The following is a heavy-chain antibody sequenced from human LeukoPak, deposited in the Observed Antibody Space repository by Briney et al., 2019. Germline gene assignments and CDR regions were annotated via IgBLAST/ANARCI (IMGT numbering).Heavy chain of an antibody. CDR1: GGSISSYY. V-gene: IGHV4-59*01. CDR3: ARDLVTPSVWVAFDI. J-gene: IGHJ3*02. CDR2: IYYSGST. D-gene: IGHD4-23*01. Sequence: SETMSHTCTVSGGSISSYYWSWTRQTPGKGLEWIGYIYYSGSTNYNPSLKSRVTISVDTSKNQFSLKLSSVTAADTAVYYCARDLVTPSVWVAFDIWGQGTMVTVSS.